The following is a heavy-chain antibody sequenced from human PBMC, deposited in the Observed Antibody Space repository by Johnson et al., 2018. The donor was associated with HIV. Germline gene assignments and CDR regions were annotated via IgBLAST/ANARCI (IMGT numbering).Heavy chain of an antibody. D-gene: IGHD4-17*01. Sequence: QVQLVESGGGLVQPGGSLRLSCAVSGFIFSSYWMSWVRQAPGRGLEWVAVISYDGNSKYYADSVRGRFTISRDNSKNALFLQMNSLRAEDTSLYYCARALRDAFDIWGQGTMVTVSS. CDR3: ARALRDAFDI. V-gene: IGHV3-30*03. J-gene: IGHJ3*02. CDR1: GFIFSSYW. CDR2: ISYDGNSK.